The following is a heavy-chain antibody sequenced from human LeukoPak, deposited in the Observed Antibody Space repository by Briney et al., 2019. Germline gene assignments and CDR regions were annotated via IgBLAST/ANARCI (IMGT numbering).Heavy chain of an antibody. Sequence: GGSLKISWKGPGYSFTSYWIGWGRQIPGKGPEWMGIFYPGDSDTRYSPSFQGQVTISADKSIGTAYLQWSSLKASDTAMYYCARHHSGSGSYPDYWGQGTLVTVSS. J-gene: IGHJ4*02. CDR1: GYSFTSYW. V-gene: IGHV5-51*01. CDR2: FYPGDSDT. D-gene: IGHD3-10*01. CDR3: ARHHSGSGSYPDY.